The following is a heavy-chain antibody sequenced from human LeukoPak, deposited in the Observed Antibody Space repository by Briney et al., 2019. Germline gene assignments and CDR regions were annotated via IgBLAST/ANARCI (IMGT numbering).Heavy chain of an antibody. CDR3: ARSGYSSSWYAAFDY. J-gene: IGHJ4*02. D-gene: IGHD6-13*01. Sequence: GGSLRLSCAASGFTVSSNYMSWVRQASGKGLEWVSVIYSGGSTYYADSVKGRFTISRDNSKNTLYLQMNSLRAEDTAVYYCARSGYSSSWYAAFDYWGQGTLVTVSS. V-gene: IGHV3-66*01. CDR2: IYSGGST. CDR1: GFTVSSNY.